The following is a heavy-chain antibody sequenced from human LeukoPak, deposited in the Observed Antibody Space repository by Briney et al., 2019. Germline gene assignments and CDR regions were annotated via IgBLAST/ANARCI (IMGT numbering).Heavy chain of an antibody. D-gene: IGHD5-18*01. Sequence: SETLSLTCAVYGGSFSGYYWSWIRKPPGKGLEWIGEINHSGSTNYNPSLKSRVTISVDTSKNQFSLKLSSVTAADTAVYYCARGMDTAMVKHAFDIWGQGTMVTVSS. J-gene: IGHJ3*02. CDR2: INHSGST. CDR1: GGSFSGYY. V-gene: IGHV4-34*01. CDR3: ARGMDTAMVKHAFDI.